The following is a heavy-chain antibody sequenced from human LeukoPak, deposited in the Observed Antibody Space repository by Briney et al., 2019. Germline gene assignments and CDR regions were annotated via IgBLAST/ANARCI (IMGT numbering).Heavy chain of an antibody. V-gene: IGHV3-7*01. D-gene: IGHD5-12*01. CDR1: GFTFSNYW. J-gene: IGHJ4*02. CDR2: INQDGSEE. Sequence: GGSLRLSCAASGFTFSNYWMSWVRQAPGKGLEWVAHINQDGSEEHYMDSVKARFIISRDNAKNSLSLQMDSLRAEDTTVYYCVRDGGVSGYDLLDYWGQGTLVTVSS. CDR3: VRDGGVSGYDLLDY.